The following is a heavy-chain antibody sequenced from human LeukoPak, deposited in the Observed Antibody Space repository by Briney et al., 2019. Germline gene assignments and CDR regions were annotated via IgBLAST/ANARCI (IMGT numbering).Heavy chain of an antibody. V-gene: IGHV1-18*01. J-gene: IGHJ4*02. CDR3: ARVGFLEWFPFDY. D-gene: IGHD3-3*02. CDR2: IGAYNGNT. Sequence: ASVNVSFKASGYTFTIYGISWVRQAPGQGLEWVGWIGAYNGNTNYAQKLQGRVTMTTDTSTSTAYMELRSLRSDDTAVYYCARVGFLEWFPFDYWGQGTLVTVSS. CDR1: GYTFTIYG.